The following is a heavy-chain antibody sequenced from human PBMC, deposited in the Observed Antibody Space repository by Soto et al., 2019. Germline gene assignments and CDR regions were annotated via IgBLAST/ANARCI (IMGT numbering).Heavy chain of an antibody. CDR2: IWYDGSNK. CDR1: GFTFSSYG. CDR3: ARAGGWSTPYGMDV. V-gene: IGHV3-33*01. J-gene: IGHJ6*02. D-gene: IGHD6-19*01. Sequence: QVQLVESGGGVVQPGRSLRLSCAASGFTFSSYGMHWVRQAPGKGLEWVAVIWYDGSNKYYADSVKGRFTISRDNSKNTLYLQINSLRAEDTAVYYCARAGGWSTPYGMDVWGQGTTVTVSS.